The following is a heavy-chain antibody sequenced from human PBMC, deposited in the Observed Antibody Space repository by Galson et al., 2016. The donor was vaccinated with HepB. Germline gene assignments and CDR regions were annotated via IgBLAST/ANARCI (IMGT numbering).Heavy chain of an antibody. V-gene: IGHV3-43*01. CDR2: ISWDGRSP. J-gene: IGHJ4*02. CDR3: ARSVEGSFDY. CDR1: GFTFDDYT. Sequence: SLRLSCAASGFTFDDYTMHWVRQAPGKGLEWVSLISWDGRSPDYADSVKGRFTISRGNAKNSVYLQMNSLRAEDTAVYFCARSVEGSFDYWGQGALVTVSS.